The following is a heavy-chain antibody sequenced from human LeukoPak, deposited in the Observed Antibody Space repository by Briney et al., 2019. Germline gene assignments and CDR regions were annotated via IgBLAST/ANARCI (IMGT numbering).Heavy chain of an antibody. CDR3: ARESMIAGSQQ. D-gene: IGHD3-22*01. Sequence: PSETLSLTCTVSGGSISSCSYYWSWIRQPPGKGLEWIGRIYTSGSTNYNPSLKSRVTISVHTSKNQFSLKLSSVTAADTAVYYCARESMIAGSQQWGQGTLVPVST. CDR2: IYTSGST. J-gene: IGHJ1*01. V-gene: IGHV4-61*02. CDR1: GGSISSCSYY.